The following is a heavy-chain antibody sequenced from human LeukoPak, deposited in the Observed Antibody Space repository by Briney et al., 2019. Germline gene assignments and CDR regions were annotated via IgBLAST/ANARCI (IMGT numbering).Heavy chain of an antibody. V-gene: IGHV3-23*01. Sequence: GGSLRLSCAASGITFSSYAMSWVRQAPGKGLEWVSGISGSGGSTYYAESVKGRCTISRDNSKKTLFLQMNSLRAEDTAVYYCAKGSNNYPDNFDYWGQGTLVTVSS. CDR1: GITFSSYA. CDR2: ISGSGGST. D-gene: IGHD1-1*01. J-gene: IGHJ4*02. CDR3: AKGSNNYPDNFDY.